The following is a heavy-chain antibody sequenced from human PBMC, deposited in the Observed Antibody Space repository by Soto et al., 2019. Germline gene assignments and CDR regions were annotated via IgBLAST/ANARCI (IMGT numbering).Heavy chain of an antibody. D-gene: IGHD3-16*01. CDR3: AKELGVTYAFDI. CDR2: ISWNSGSI. Sequence: EVQLVESGGGLVQPGRSLRLSCAASGFTFDDYAMHWVRQAPGKGLEWVSGISWNSGSIGYADPVKGRFTISRDNAKNSRYLQMNSLRAEDTAFYYGAKELGVTYAFDIWGQGTMVTVSS. V-gene: IGHV3-9*01. CDR1: GFTFDDYA. J-gene: IGHJ3*02.